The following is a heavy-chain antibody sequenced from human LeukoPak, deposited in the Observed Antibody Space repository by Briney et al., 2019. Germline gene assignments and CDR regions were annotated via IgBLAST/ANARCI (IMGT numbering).Heavy chain of an antibody. CDR1: GDSVSSNSVT. Sequence: SQTLSLTCAISGDSVSSNSVTWNWIRQSPSRGLEWLGRTYYRSTWYNDYAVSVRGRITVNPDTSKNQFSLHLNSVTPEDTAVYYCARRLTQYDCSAPWGQGILVTVSS. D-gene: IGHD2-2*01. CDR3: ARRLTQYDCSAP. J-gene: IGHJ5*02. CDR2: TYYRSTWYN. V-gene: IGHV6-1*01.